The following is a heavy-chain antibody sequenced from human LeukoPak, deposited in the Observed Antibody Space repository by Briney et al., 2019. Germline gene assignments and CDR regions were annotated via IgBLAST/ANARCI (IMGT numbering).Heavy chain of an antibody. V-gene: IGHV3-23*01. D-gene: IGHD6-19*01. CDR3: AKAGIAVPATPEY. Sequence: GGSLRLSCAASGFTFSSYAMDWVRQAPGKGLEWVSVISSSGDATYYSDSVKGRFIISRDNSRNTLYLQMNSLRVDDTAVYYCAKAGIAVPATPEYCGQGTQVTVSS. CDR1: GFTFSSYA. J-gene: IGHJ4*02. CDR2: ISSSGDAT.